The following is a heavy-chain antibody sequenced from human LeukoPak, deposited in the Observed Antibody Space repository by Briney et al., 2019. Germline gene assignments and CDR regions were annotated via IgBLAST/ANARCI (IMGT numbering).Heavy chain of an antibody. V-gene: IGHV3-74*01. CDR1: GFTFSSYW. CDR2: INTDGSST. Sequence: PGGSLRLSCAASGFTFSSYWMHWVRQAPGKGLVWVSRINTDGSSTSYADSVKGRFTISRDNAKNTLYLQMNSLRAEDTAVYYCARVDRWGRSNIDYWGQGTLVTVSS. CDR3: ARVDRWGRSNIDY. D-gene: IGHD3-9*01. J-gene: IGHJ4*02.